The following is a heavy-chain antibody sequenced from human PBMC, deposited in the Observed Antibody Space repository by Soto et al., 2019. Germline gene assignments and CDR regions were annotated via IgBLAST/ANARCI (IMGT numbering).Heavy chain of an antibody. CDR3: ARERGEDTAMVISWFDP. D-gene: IGHD5-18*01. V-gene: IGHV4-39*07. Sequence: SLTLSLTCSVSGGSSSGIGYYCGWDSQPPGKGLEWIGSIYYNGVAHYSPSLETRLTISVDTSKNQFSLKLSSVTAADTAVYYCARERGEDTAMVISWFDPWGQGTLVTVSS. CDR1: GGSSSGIGYY. CDR2: IYYNGVA. J-gene: IGHJ5*02.